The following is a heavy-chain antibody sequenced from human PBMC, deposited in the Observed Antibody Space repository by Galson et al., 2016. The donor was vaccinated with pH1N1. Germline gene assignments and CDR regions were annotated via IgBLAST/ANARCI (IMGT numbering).Heavy chain of an antibody. CDR1: GFSLSTSGVT. J-gene: IGHJ5*02. Sequence: PALVKPTQTLTLTCTFSGFSLSTSGVTVGWIRQPPGKALEWLALIYWNDDKRYSPSLKSRLPIIKDTSKNQVVLTMTNMDPVDTATYYCARFLYGDYSNWFDPWGQGTLVTVSS. CDR3: ARFLYGDYSNWFDP. V-gene: IGHV2-5*01. D-gene: IGHD4-17*01. CDR2: IYWNDDK.